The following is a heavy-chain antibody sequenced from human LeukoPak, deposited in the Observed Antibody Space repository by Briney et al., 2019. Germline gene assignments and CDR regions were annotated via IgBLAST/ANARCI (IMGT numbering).Heavy chain of an antibody. D-gene: IGHD5-18*01. Sequence: GGSLRLSCAAPGFTFTNYAMNWVRQAPGKGLEWVAVISYDGSNKHYADSAKGRFTISRDNSKITLYLQMNSLRAEDTAVYYCARDGGYSYGSTFYYYGMDVWAKGPRSPSP. CDR2: ISYDGSNK. CDR1: GFTFTNYA. J-gene: IGHJ6*02. V-gene: IGHV3-30-3*01. CDR3: ARDGGYSYGSTFYYYGMDV.